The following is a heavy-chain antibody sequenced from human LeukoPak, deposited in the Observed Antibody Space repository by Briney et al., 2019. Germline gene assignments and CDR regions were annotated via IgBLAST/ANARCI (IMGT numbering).Heavy chain of an antibody. J-gene: IGHJ4*02. Sequence: PGGSLRLSCAASGFTLSSVEMNWVRQAPGKGLQWVSYISTSGTVYYADSVKGRFTITRDIARNSLYLQMNSLRAEDTAVYYCARRFDSWGQGTLVTVSS. CDR1: GFTLSSVE. CDR2: ISTSGTV. V-gene: IGHV3-48*03. CDR3: ARRFDS.